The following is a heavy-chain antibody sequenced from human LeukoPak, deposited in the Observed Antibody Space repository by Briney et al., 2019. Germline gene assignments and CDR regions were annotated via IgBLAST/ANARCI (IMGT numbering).Heavy chain of an antibody. D-gene: IGHD4-17*01. Sequence: PGGSLRLSCAASGFTFSSYAMSWVRQAPGKGLEWVSAISGSGDSTYYADSVKGRFTISRDNSKNTLYLQMNSLRAEDTAAYYCAKAIYGDYVWYYYYMDVWGKGTTVTVSS. CDR1: GFTFSSYA. J-gene: IGHJ6*03. CDR3: AKAIYGDYVWYYYYMDV. CDR2: ISGSGDST. V-gene: IGHV3-23*01.